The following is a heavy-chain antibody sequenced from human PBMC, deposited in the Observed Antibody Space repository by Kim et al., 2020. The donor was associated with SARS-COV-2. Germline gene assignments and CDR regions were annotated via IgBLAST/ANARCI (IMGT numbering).Heavy chain of an antibody. V-gene: IGHV1-46*01. CDR2: INPSGGST. CDR3: ARDRGIAAAGTHFYYYGMDV. CDR1: GYTFTSYY. D-gene: IGHD6-13*01. J-gene: IGHJ6*02. Sequence: ASVKVSCKASGYTFTSYYMHWVRQAPGQGLEWMGIINPSGGSTSYAQKFQSRVTMTRDTSTSTVYMELSSLRSEDTAVYYCARDRGIAAAGTHFYYYGMDVWGQGTTVTVSS.